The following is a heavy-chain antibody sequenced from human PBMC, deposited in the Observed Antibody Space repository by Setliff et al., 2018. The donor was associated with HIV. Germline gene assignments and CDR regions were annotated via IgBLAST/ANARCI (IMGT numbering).Heavy chain of an antibody. D-gene: IGHD1-26*01. V-gene: IGHV1-8*02. CDR2: MNPSGAT. Sequence: ASVKVSCKASGYTLTNYDINWVRQATGQGLEWMGWMNPSGATGYAQEFQGRVTMTRDTSISTAYMELSSLRSEDTAVYYCARVISGRGWELPDFDYWGQGTQVTVSS. J-gene: IGHJ4*02. CDR3: ARVISGRGWELPDFDY. CDR1: GYTLTNYD.